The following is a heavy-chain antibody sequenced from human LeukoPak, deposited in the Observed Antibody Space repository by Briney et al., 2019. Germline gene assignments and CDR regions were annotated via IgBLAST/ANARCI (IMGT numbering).Heavy chain of an antibody. CDR3: AKDPRDHSYRWSWRYFDY. J-gene: IGHJ4*02. D-gene: IGHD5-18*01. Sequence: PGRSLRLSCAASGFTFSSYVMHWVRQAPGKGLEWVAFIRYDGSNKYYADSVKGRFTISRDNSKNTLYLQMNSLRAEDTAVYYCAKDPRDHSYRWSWRYFDYWGQGTLVTVSS. CDR2: IRYDGSNK. V-gene: IGHV3-30*02. CDR1: GFTFSSYV.